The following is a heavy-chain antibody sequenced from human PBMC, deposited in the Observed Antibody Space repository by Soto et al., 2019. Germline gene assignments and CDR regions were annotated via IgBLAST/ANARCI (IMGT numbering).Heavy chain of an antibody. Sequence: EVQLLESGGGLVQPGGSLRLSCAASGFTLSSYAISWVRQAPGKGLEWVSAISGGGVSTYYADSVKGHFTISRDNSKNTLYLQMNSLRAEDTAVYYCAKDRRASSGSSDFDSWGQGTLVTVSS. CDR2: ISGGGVST. D-gene: IGHD1-26*01. J-gene: IGHJ4*02. CDR3: AKDRRASSGSSDFDS. CDR1: GFTLSSYA. V-gene: IGHV3-23*01.